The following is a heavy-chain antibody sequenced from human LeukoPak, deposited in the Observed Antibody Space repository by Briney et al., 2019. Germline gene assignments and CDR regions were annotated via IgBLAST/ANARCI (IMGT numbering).Heavy chain of an antibody. J-gene: IGHJ3*02. Sequence: GGSLRLSCAASGFTFSSYGMHWVRQAPGKGLEWVAVISYDGSNKYYADSVKGRFTISRDNSKNTLYLQMNSLRAEDTAVYYCASRYPLRYFDWPDAFDIWGQGTMVTVSS. CDR1: GFTFSSYG. D-gene: IGHD3-9*01. CDR2: ISYDGSNK. CDR3: ASRYPLRYFDWPDAFDI. V-gene: IGHV3-30*03.